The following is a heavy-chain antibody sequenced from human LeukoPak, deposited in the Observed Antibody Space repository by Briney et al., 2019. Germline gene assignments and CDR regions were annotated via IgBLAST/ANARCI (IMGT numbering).Heavy chain of an antibody. D-gene: IGHD1-26*01. CDR2: ISYDGSNK. V-gene: IGHV3-30*01. J-gene: IGHJ6*03. Sequence: GGSLRLSCAASGFTFSSYAMHWVRQAPGKGLEWVAVISYDGSNKYYADSVKGRFTISRGNSKNTLYLQMNSLRAEDTAVYYCARDGRRYYYYMDVWGKGTTVTVSS. CDR3: ARDGRRYYYYMDV. CDR1: GFTFSSYA.